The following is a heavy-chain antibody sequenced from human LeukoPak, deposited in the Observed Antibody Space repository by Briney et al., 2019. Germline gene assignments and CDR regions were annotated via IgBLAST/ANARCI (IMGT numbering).Heavy chain of an antibody. CDR1: GYTFTSYY. CDR2: INPSGGST. V-gene: IGHV1-46*01. CDR3: ASPRGPSVTTYAFDI. Sequence: ASVKVSCKASGYTFTSYYMHWVRQAPGQGLEWMGIINPSGGSTSYAQKFQGRVTMTRDTSTSTAYMELRSLRSDDTAVYYCASPRGPSVTTYAFDIWGQGTMVTVSS. J-gene: IGHJ3*02. D-gene: IGHD4-17*01.